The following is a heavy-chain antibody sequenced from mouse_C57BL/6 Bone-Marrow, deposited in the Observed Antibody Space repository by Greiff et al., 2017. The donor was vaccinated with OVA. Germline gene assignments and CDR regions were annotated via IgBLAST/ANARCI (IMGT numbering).Heavy chain of an antibody. CDR3: AKVYDGYGAY. CDR1: GFTFSDYG. D-gene: IGHD2-3*01. J-gene: IGHJ3*01. CDR2: ISSGSSTI. Sequence: EVKLVESGGGLVKPGGSLKLSCAASGFTFSDYGMHWVRQAPEKGLEWVAYISSGSSTIYYADTVKGRFTISRDNAKNTLFLQMTSLRSEDTAMYYCAKVYDGYGAYWGQGTLVTVSA. V-gene: IGHV5-17*01.